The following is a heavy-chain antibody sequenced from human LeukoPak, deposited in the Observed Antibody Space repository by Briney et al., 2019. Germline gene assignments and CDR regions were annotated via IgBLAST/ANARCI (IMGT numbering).Heavy chain of an antibody. CDR3: ARGVDILTGYTSYFDY. CDR2: MNPNSGNT. Sequence: ASVKVSCKASGYTFTSYDINWVQQATGQGLEWMGWMNPNSGNTGYAQKFQGRVTMTRNTSISTAYMELSSLRSEDTAVYYCARGVDILTGYTSYFDYWGQGTLVTVSS. CDR1: GYTFTSYD. V-gene: IGHV1-8*01. D-gene: IGHD3-9*01. J-gene: IGHJ4*02.